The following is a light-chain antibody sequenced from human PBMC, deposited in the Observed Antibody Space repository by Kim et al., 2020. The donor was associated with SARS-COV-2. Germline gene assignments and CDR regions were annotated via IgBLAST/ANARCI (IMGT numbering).Light chain of an antibody. CDR3: QQRRNWPLT. CDR2: DAS. CDR1: QSVSSS. V-gene: IGKV3-11*01. J-gene: IGKJ4*01. Sequence: LSPGERATLSCRASQSVSSSLAWYQQKPGQAPRLLIYDASNRATGIPARFSGSGSGTDFTLTISSLEPEDFAVYYCQQRRNWPLTFGGGTKVDIK.